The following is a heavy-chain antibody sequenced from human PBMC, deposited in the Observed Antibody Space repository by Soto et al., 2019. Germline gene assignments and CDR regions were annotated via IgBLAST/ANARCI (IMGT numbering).Heavy chain of an antibody. Sequence: GASVKVSWKAAGVAFSSYAISWVRQAPAQGLEWMGGIIPIFGTANYAQKFQDRVPITADESTSTADMELSSLRSEDTAVYYCASHNKSVLRYLYGMDVWGQGTTVTVS. V-gene: IGHV1-69*13. CDR2: IIPIFGTA. CDR1: GVAFSSYA. D-gene: IGHD3-9*01. J-gene: IGHJ6*02. CDR3: ASHNKSVLRYLYGMDV.